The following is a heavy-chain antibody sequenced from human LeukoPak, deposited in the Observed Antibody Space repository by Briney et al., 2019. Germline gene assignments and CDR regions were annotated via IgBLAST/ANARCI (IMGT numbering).Heavy chain of an antibody. Sequence: ASVKVSCKASGGTFSSYAISWVRQAPGQGLEWMGGIIPIFGTANYAQKFQGRVTITADESTSTAYMELSNLRSEDTAVYYCARAHYDSSGYFPWGTYFDYWGQGTLVTVSS. J-gene: IGHJ4*02. CDR3: ARAHYDSSGYFPWGTYFDY. V-gene: IGHV1-69*13. D-gene: IGHD3-22*01. CDR1: GGTFSSYA. CDR2: IIPIFGTA.